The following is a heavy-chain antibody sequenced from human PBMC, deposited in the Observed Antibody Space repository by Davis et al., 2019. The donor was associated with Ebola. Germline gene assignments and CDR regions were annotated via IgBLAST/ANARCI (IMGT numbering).Heavy chain of an antibody. D-gene: IGHD6-19*01. V-gene: IGHV4-39*01. Sequence: MPSETLSLTCTVSGGSISSSSYYWGWLRQPPGKGLECIGSIYYSGSTYYNPSLKSRVTISVDTSKNQFSLKLSSVTAADTAVYYCARRIAGAQGGAFDIWGQGTMVTVSS. CDR3: ARRIAGAQGGAFDI. J-gene: IGHJ3*02. CDR1: GGSISSSSYY. CDR2: IYYSGST.